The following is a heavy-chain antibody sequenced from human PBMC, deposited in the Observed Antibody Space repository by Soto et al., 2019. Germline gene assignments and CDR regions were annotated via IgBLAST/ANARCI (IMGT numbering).Heavy chain of an antibody. CDR3: AIVHSSGWYAGY. CDR2: VDHTGST. V-gene: IGHV4-34*01. D-gene: IGHD6-19*01. CDR1: GGSFSGYY. J-gene: IGHJ4*02. Sequence: SETLSLTCAVYGGSFSGYYWSWIRQPPGKGLEGIGEVDHTGSTNYNPSLTSRVTISVDRSKNQFSLKLSSVTAADTAVYYSAIVHSSGWYAGYWGRENLVTVSS.